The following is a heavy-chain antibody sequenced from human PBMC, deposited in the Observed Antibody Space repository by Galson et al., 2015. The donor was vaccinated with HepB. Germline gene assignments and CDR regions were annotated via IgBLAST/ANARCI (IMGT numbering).Heavy chain of an antibody. CDR2: INPNSGGT. D-gene: IGHD6-13*01. CDR3: ARDRFRGAYSSSWYGYYYYYGMDV. CDR1: GYTFTGYY. V-gene: IGHV1-2*04. J-gene: IGHJ6*02. Sequence: SCKASGYTFTGYYMHWVRQAPGQGLEWMGWINPNSGGTNYAQKFQGWVTMTRDTSISTAYMELSRLRSDDTAVYYCARDRFRGAYSSSWYGYYYYYGMDVWGQGTTVTVSS.